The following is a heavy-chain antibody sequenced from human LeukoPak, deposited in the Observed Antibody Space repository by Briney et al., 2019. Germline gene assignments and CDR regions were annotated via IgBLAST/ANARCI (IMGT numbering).Heavy chain of an antibody. J-gene: IGHJ5*02. CDR2: IYFSGST. CDR1: GGSISSSSYY. Sequence: PSETLSLTCTVSGGSISSSSYYWGWIRQPPGKGLEWIGSIYFSGSTYYNPSLKSRVTISLDTSKNQFSLKLSSVTAADTAVYYCARAYDTSGYLRAFDPWGQGTLVTVSS. V-gene: IGHV4-39*07. D-gene: IGHD3-22*01. CDR3: ARAYDTSGYLRAFDP.